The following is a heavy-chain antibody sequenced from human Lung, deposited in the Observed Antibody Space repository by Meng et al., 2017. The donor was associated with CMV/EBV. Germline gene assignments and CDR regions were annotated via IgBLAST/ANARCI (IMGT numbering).Heavy chain of an antibody. CDR2: IRFDGTNK. J-gene: IGHJ6*02. Sequence: GGSLRPSCAASGFTFSSYAMHWVRQAPGKGLEWVANIRFDGTNKYHADSVKGRFTISRDNSKNTLYLQMSSLRAEDTAVYYWAKRGDSSGTYAMDVWGQGTTVTVSS. V-gene: IGHV3-30*02. D-gene: IGHD3-22*01. CDR3: AKRGDSSGTYAMDV. CDR1: GFTFSSYA.